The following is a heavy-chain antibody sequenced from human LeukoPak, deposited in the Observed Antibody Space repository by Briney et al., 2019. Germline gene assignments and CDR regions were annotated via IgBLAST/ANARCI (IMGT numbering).Heavy chain of an antibody. CDR3: ARADSSGWYMVFSGDY. J-gene: IGHJ4*02. CDR1: GYTFTSYG. V-gene: IGHV1-18*01. CDR2: ISAYNGNT. D-gene: IGHD6-19*01. Sequence: ASVKVSCKASGYTFTSYGISWVRQAPGQGLEWMGWISAYNGNTNYAQKLQGRVTMTTDTSTSTAYMELRSLRSDDTAVYYCARADSSGWYMVFSGDYWGQGTLVTVSS.